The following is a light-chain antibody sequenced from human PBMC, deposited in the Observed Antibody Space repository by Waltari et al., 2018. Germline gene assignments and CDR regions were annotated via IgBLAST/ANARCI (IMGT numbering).Light chain of an antibody. V-gene: IGKV3-20*01. CDR2: GAS. CDR1: KSISRY. CDR3: QHHFRLPAT. Sequence: IMLTQSPGTLSLSPGDRATLSCRASKSISRYLAWYQQKPGQAPRLLIYGASTRATGIPDRFSGSGSGTDFSLTISGLEPEDSAVYYCQHHFRLPATFGQGTKVEIK. J-gene: IGKJ1*01.